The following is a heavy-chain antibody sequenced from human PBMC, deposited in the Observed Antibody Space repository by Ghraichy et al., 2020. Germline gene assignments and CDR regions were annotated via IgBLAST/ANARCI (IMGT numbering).Heavy chain of an antibody. CDR3: ARAGGTTYYYYYGMDV. CDR2: VYYSGRT. J-gene: IGHJ6*02. CDR1: GYSISSGYF. D-gene: IGHD1-7*01. Sequence: SETLSLTCTVSGYSISSGYFWGWIRQPPGKGLEWIGSVYYSGRTYYNPSLKNRLTISLDTYKNQFSLKLSSVTAADTAVYYCARAGGTTYYYYYGMDVWGQGTMVTVSS. V-gene: IGHV4-38-2*02.